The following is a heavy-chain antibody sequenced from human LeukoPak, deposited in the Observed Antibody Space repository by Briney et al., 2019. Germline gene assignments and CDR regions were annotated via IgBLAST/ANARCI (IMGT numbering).Heavy chain of an antibody. V-gene: IGHV1-46*03. Sequence: ASVKVSCKASVYTFTSYYMHWVRQAPGQGREWMGIINPSGGSTSYAQKFQGRVTMTRDTSTSTVYMELSSLRSEDTAVYYCARVDRMGYCSSTSCYTDAFDIWGQGTMVTVSS. D-gene: IGHD2-2*02. CDR2: INPSGGST. J-gene: IGHJ3*02. CDR3: ARVDRMGYCSSTSCYTDAFDI. CDR1: VYTFTSYY.